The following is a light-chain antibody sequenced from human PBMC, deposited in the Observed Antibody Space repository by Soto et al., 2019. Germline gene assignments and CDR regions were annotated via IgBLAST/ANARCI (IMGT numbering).Light chain of an antibody. J-gene: IGKJ1*01. Sequence: DIQMTQSPSSVSASVGDRLTITCRASRDISNSLAWYQQTPGKAPKLLLRGASSLHRGVPSRFSGGGAGTEFTLTISSLRPEDFATYYCQQTSAFPRTFGQGTKVDIK. CDR2: GAS. CDR3: QQTSAFPRT. CDR1: RDISNS. V-gene: IGKV1-12*01.